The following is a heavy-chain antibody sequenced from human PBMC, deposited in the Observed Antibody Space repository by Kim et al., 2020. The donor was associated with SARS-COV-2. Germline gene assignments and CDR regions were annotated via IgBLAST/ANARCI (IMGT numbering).Heavy chain of an antibody. CDR1: GFTFSSYA. CDR2: ISDSGGST. Sequence: GGSLRLSCAVSGFTFSSYAMSWVRQAPGKGLEWVSVISDSGGSTYYADSVKGRFTSSRDNSKNTLYLQMNSLRAEDTAVYYCAKKAKKWLLDAFDIWGQGPMVTGSS. J-gene: IGHJ3*02. CDR3: AKKAKKWLLDAFDI. D-gene: IGHD3-22*01. V-gene: IGHV3-23*01.